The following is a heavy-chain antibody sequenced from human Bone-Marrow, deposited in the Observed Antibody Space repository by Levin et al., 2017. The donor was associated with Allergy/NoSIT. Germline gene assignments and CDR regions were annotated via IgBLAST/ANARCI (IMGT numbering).Heavy chain of an antibody. Sequence: PGGSLRLSCAASGFTFSSYAMHWVRQAPGKGLEWVAVISYDGSNKYYADSVKGRFTISRDNSKNTLYLQMNSLRAEDTAVYYCASHTRTSLYYFDYWGQGTLVTVSS. CDR2: ISYDGSNK. V-gene: IGHV3-30*04. J-gene: IGHJ4*02. CDR1: GFTFSSYA. D-gene: IGHD2-2*01. CDR3: ASHTRTSLYYFDY.